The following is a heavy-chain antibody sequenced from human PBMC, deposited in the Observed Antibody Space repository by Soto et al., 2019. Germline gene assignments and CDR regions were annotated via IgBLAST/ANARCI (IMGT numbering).Heavy chain of an antibody. Sequence: QVQLVESGGGVVQPGRSLRLSCAASGFTFSSYGMHGVRQAPGKGLEWVAVIWYDGSNKYYADSVKGRFTISRDNSKNTLYLQMNSLRAEDTAVYYCAREGPGDSSGYYSYLDYWGQGTLVTVSS. V-gene: IGHV3-33*01. CDR2: IWYDGSNK. CDR3: AREGPGDSSGYYSYLDY. CDR1: GFTFSSYG. J-gene: IGHJ4*02. D-gene: IGHD3-22*01.